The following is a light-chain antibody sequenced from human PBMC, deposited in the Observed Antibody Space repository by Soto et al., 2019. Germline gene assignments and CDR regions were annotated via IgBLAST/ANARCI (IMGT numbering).Light chain of an antibody. J-gene: IGKJ3*01. Sequence: EIVLTQSPGTLSLSPGERATLSCRASQSVSSSYLTWYQQKPGQAPRLLIYGASSRATGIPDRFSGSGSGTDFTLTISRLEPEDFAVYYCQQYGSSRGFTFGPGTKVDFK. V-gene: IGKV3-20*01. CDR3: QQYGSSRGFT. CDR2: GAS. CDR1: QSVSSSY.